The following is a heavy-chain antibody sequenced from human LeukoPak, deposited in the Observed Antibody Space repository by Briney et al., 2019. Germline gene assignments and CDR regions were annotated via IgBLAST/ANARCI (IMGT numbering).Heavy chain of an antibody. Sequence: SVKVSCKASGGTFSSYAISWVRQAPGQGLEWMGGIIPIFGTANYAQKLQGRVTMTTDTSTSTAYMELRSLRSDDTAVYYCASFGAGYGSGSYYYYGMDVWGQGTTVTVSS. CDR1: GGTFSSYA. CDR2: IIPIFGTA. CDR3: ASFGAGYGSGSYYYYGMDV. J-gene: IGHJ6*02. D-gene: IGHD3-10*01. V-gene: IGHV1-69*05.